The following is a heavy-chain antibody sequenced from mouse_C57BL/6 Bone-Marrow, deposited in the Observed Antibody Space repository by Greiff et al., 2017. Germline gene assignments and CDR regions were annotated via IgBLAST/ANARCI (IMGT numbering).Heavy chain of an antibody. V-gene: IGHV1-15*01. CDR1: GYTFTDYE. J-gene: IGHJ2*01. CDR3: TRGWFHDY. Sequence: VQPQESGAEPVRPGASVTLSCKASGYTFTDYEMHWVKQTPVHGLEWIGAIDPETGGTAYNQKFKGKAILTADKSSSTAYMELRSLTSEDSAVYYCTRGWFHDYWGQGTTLTVSS. CDR2: IDPETGGT. D-gene: IGHD1-1*02.